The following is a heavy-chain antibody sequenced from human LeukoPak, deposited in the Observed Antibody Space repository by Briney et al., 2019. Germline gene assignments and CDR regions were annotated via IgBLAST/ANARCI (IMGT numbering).Heavy chain of an antibody. J-gene: IGHJ4*02. CDR1: GGSISSSSYY. Sequence: PSETLSLTCTVSGGSISSSSYYWGWIRQPPGKGLEWIGSIYYSGSTYYNPSLRSRITISLEMSKQQFSLNLTSVTAADTAIYYCASNTGTVFDYWGQGALVTVSS. CDR2: IYYSGST. CDR3: ASNTGTVFDY. V-gene: IGHV4-39*07. D-gene: IGHD7-27*01.